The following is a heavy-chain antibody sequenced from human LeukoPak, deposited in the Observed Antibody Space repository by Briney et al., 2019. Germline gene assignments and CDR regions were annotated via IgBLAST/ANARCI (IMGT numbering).Heavy chain of an antibody. CDR3: ASLTGTTDYYFYYMDV. J-gene: IGHJ6*03. D-gene: IGHD1-20*01. V-gene: IGHV4-34*12. CDR1: GGSFSGYY. Sequence: ASETLSLTCAVYGGSFSGYYWSWIRQSPGKGLEWIGEIIHSGSTNYNPSLKSRVTISVDTSKNQFSLKLSSVTAADTAVYYCASLTGTTDYYFYYMDVWGKGTTVSVSS. CDR2: IIHSGST.